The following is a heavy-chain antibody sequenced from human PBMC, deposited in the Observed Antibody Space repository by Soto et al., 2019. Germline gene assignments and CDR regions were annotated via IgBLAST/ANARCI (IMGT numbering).Heavy chain of an antibody. CDR3: PRGSVVLTGTNAAFAH. Sequence: QVKLVQSGPQVKKPGSSVKVSCTASGGTFGRYTISWVRQAPGQGLEWMGGILPVLGNTNVSQRFQDRLTFTSDESTSTAYLELSSLRPEDTVVYYCPRGSVVLTGTNAAFAHWGQGIVVTVSS. CDR1: GGTFGRYT. J-gene: IGHJ4*02. D-gene: IGHD3-9*01. V-gene: IGHV1-69*16. CDR2: ILPVLGNT.